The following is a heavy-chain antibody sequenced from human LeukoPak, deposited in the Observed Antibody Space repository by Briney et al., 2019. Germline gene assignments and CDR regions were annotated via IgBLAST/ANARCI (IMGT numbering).Heavy chain of an antibody. Sequence: GGSLRLSCAASGFTFSAYAMSWVRQAPGKGLEWVSGMTGNGGTTYHADSVKGRFTISRDNSKNTLYLQMSNLRAEDTAVYFCARRDYYDSSGYSPLFDYWGQGTLVTVSS. J-gene: IGHJ4*02. CDR3: ARRDYYDSSGYSPLFDY. CDR1: GFTFSAYA. CDR2: MTGNGGTT. V-gene: IGHV3-23*01. D-gene: IGHD3-22*01.